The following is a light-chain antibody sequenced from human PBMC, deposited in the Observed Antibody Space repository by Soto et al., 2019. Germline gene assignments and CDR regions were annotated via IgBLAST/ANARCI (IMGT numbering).Light chain of an antibody. CDR2: AAS. Sequence: DIQMTQSPSTLSASVGDRVTITFGASQSISSWLAWYQQKPGKAPKLLIYAASSLQSGVPSRFSGSGSGTDFTLIMSSLQPEDFATYYCQQSYSSPWTFGQGTKVDIK. CDR1: QSISSW. V-gene: IGKV1-39*01. CDR3: QQSYSSPWT. J-gene: IGKJ1*01.